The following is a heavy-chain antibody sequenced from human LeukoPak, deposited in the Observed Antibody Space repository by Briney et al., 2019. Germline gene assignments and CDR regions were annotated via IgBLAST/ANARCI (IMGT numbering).Heavy chain of an antibody. D-gene: IGHD3-22*01. Sequence: AGGSLRLSCAASGFTFSSYSMNWVRQAPGKGLEWVSSISSSSSYIYYADSVKGRFTISRDNAKNSLYLQMNSLRAEDTAVYYCARAPHNYDSSGYYAFYYYYGMDVWGQGTTVTVSS. CDR1: GFTFSSYS. V-gene: IGHV3-21*01. CDR2: ISSSSSYI. CDR3: ARAPHNYDSSGYYAFYYYYGMDV. J-gene: IGHJ6*02.